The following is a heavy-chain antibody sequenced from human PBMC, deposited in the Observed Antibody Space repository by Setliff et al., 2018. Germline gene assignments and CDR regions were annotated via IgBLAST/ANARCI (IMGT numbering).Heavy chain of an antibody. D-gene: IGHD3-10*01. CDR2: IYWDDDK. Sequence: QTLTLTCTFSGFSLNTSGMRVSWIRQPPGKALEWLALIYWDDDKRYSPSLKNRLTITKDTSKNQVVLTMTNVDPVDTATYYCARVQPGHVIWAYWGQGTLVTVSS. J-gene: IGHJ4*02. CDR3: ARVQPGHVIWAY. V-gene: IGHV2-5*08. CDR1: GFSLNTSGMR.